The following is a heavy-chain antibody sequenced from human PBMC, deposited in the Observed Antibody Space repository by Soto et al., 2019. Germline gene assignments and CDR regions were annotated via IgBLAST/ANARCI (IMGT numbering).Heavy chain of an antibody. V-gene: IGHV3-72*01. J-gene: IGHJ4*02. CDR2: TRNKGNGYTT. CDR3: ARGGGGPFDN. D-gene: IGHD3-10*01. CDR1: GLTLSDHY. Sequence: EVQLVESGGGLVQPGGSLRLSCAASGLTLSDHYMDWVRQAPGKGLEWVGRTRNKGNGYTTEYAASVKGRFTISRDESENSVYLQINSLKTEDTAMYYCARGGGGPFDNWGQGTLVTVSS.